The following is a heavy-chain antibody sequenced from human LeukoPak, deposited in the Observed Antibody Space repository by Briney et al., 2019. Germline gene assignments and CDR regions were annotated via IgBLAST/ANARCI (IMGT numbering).Heavy chain of an antibody. J-gene: IGHJ3*02. CDR2: IYYSGST. V-gene: IGHV4-59*01. CDR3: ATRRDGYNPPDAFDI. Sequence: PSETLSLTCTVSGGSISSYYWSWIRQPPGKGLEWIGYIYYSGSTNYNPSLKSRVTISVDTSKNRFSLKLSSVTAADTAVYYCATRRDGYNPPDAFDIWGQGTMVTVSS. CDR1: GGSISSYY. D-gene: IGHD5-24*01.